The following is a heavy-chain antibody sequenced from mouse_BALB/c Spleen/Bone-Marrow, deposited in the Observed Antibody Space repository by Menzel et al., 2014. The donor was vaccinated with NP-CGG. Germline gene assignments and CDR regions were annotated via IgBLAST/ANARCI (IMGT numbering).Heavy chain of an antibody. CDR3: TRGSYGSSQYYFDY. CDR1: GYTFTSFY. Sequence: QVQLQQSGAELVKPGASVKLSCKASGYTFTSFYMYWVKQRPGQGLEWIGGINPSNGGTNFNEKFESKATLTLDKSSSTAYMQLSSLTSEDSAVYYCTRGSYGSSQYYFDYWGQGTTLTVSS. J-gene: IGHJ2*01. V-gene: IGHV1S81*02. D-gene: IGHD1-1*01. CDR2: INPSNGGT.